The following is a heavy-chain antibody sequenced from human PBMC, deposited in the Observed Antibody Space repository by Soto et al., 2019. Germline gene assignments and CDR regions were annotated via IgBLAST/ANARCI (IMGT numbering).Heavy chain of an antibody. J-gene: IGHJ6*02. CDR3: ARGSRSSLFRYYYGMDV. V-gene: IGHV1-69*01. CDR1: GGTFSSYA. CDR2: IIPIFGTA. D-gene: IGHD3-10*01. Sequence: QVQLVQSGAEVKKPGSSVKVSCKASGGTFSSYAISWVLQAPGQGLEWMGGIIPIFGTANYAQKFQGRVTITADESTSTAYMELSRLRSEDTAVYYCARGSRSSLFRYYYGMDVWGQGTTVTVSS.